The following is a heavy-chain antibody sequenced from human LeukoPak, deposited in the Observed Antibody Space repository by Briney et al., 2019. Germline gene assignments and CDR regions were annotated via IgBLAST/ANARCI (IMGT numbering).Heavy chain of an antibody. D-gene: IGHD3-22*01. V-gene: IGHV3-9*01. CDR3: AKDSQWGSSGYYYFDY. CDR1: GFTFDDYA. Sequence: GGSLRLSCAASGFTFDDYAMPWVRQAPGKGLEWVSGISWNSGSIGYADSVKGRFTISRDNAKNSLYLQMNSLRAEDTALYYCAKDSQWGSSGYYYFDYWGQGTLVTVSS. CDR2: ISWNSGSI. J-gene: IGHJ4*02.